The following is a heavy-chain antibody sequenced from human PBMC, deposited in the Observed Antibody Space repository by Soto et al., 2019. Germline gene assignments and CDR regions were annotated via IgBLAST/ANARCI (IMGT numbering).Heavy chain of an antibody. CDR3: ARHAGYISAVYMDV. Sequence: SETLSLTCTVSGGSISSSSYYWGWIRQPPGKGLEWIGSIYYSGSTYYNPSLKSRVTISVDTSKNQFSLKLSSVTAADTAVYYCARHAGYISAVYMDVWGKGTTVTVSS. V-gene: IGHV4-39*01. CDR2: IYYSGST. CDR1: GGSISSSSYY. D-gene: IGHD6-6*01. J-gene: IGHJ6*03.